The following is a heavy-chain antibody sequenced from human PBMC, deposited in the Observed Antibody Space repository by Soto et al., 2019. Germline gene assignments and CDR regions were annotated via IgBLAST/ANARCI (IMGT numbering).Heavy chain of an antibody. CDR1: GYTFTDYY. CDR2: INPNSGGT. D-gene: IGHD3-10*01. V-gene: IGHV1-2*04. Sequence: VASVKVSCKASGYTFTDYYLHWVRQAPGQGLEWMGWINPNSGGTHYAQKFQGWVAMTRDTSITTAYMELNRLTSDDTAVYYCARDWGHYYGSGSFPSPHPSDIWGQGTLVTVS. CDR3: ARDWGHYYGSGSFPSPHPSDI. J-gene: IGHJ4*02.